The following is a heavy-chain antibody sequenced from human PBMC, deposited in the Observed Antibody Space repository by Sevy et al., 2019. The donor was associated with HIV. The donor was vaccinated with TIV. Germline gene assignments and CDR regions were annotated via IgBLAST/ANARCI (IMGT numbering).Heavy chain of an antibody. Sequence: GESLKISCRASGYRFSSYWIAWVCQVPGKGLEWMGIIYPDDSDIRYSPSLQGQVTISVDKSISTAYLQWSSLEASDTAMYFCARRFYDSTGYPQYFFDYWGQGTLVTVSS. CDR2: IYPDDSDI. V-gene: IGHV5-51*01. CDR1: GYRFSSYW. J-gene: IGHJ4*02. D-gene: IGHD3-22*01. CDR3: ARRFYDSTGYPQYFFDY.